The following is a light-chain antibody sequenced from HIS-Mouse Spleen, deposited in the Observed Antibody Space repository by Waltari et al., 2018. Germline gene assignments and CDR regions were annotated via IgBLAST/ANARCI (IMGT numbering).Light chain of an antibody. CDR1: SSDVGGYNY. CDR3: SSYAGSNNLV. J-gene: IGLJ2*01. V-gene: IGLV2-8*01. CDR2: EVS. Sequence: QSALTQPPSASGSPGQSVTISCTGTSSDVGGYNYVSWYQQHPGKAPKLMIYEVSKVPSGVPVRFSGAKSGNPASLPVSGLQAEDEADYYCSSYAGSNNLVFGGGTKLTVL.